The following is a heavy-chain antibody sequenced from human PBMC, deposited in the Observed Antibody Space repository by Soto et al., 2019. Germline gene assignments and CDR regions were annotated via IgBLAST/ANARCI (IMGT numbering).Heavy chain of an antibody. CDR3: ARSILDSGWYYLDY. V-gene: IGHV4-4*02. Sequence: SQTLSLTCVVSGGSIISSNWWSCVRQPPGKGLEWIGEIYHSGSTNYKPSLKSRVTISVDKSKNQFSLTLSSVTAADTAVYYCARSILDSGWYYLDYWGQGTLVTVSS. CDR2: IYHSGST. D-gene: IGHD6-19*01. CDR1: GGSIISSNW. J-gene: IGHJ4*02.